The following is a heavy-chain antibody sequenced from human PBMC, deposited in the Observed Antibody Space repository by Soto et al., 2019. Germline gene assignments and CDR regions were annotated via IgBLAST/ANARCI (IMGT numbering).Heavy chain of an antibody. CDR2: FDPEAGET. Sequence: ASVKVSCKVSGYTLTKLSMHWLRQAPGKGLEWMGGFDPEAGETIYAQKFQGRVAVTEDTSTDTVYMELNSLISEDTAVYYCATPPGRQQLLLRALSFDYWGQGTLVTVSS. D-gene: IGHD1-26*01. J-gene: IGHJ4*02. V-gene: IGHV1-24*01. CDR1: GYTLTKLS. CDR3: ATPPGRQQLLLRALSFDY.